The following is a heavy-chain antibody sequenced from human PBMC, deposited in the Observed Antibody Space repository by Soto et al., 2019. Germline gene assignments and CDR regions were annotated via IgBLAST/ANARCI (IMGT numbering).Heavy chain of an antibody. CDR2: IYYGDSI. V-gene: IGHV4-59*01. Sequence: SETLSLTCSVSGGSISSGYWTWIRQPPGKGLEWIGYIYYGDSINYNPSLKSRIIISVDTAKNQFSLRLSSVTAADTAVYYCTGAYYDINGYSLDPWGQGTSVTVSS. J-gene: IGHJ5*02. CDR1: GGSISSGY. CDR3: TGAYYDINGYSLDP. D-gene: IGHD3-22*01.